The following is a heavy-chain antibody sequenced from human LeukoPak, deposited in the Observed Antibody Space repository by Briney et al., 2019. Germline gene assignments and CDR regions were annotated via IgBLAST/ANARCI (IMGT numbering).Heavy chain of an antibody. J-gene: IGHJ4*02. Sequence: SETLSLTCTVSGGSISSSSDYWGWIRQPPGKGLQWIGTIYYSGSTYYNPSLKSRVTIPVDTSKNQFSLKLSSVTAADTAVYYCASGYSSGWNHFDYWGQGTLVTVSS. CDR2: IYYSGST. CDR3: ASGYSSGWNHFDY. V-gene: IGHV4-39*01. D-gene: IGHD6-19*01. CDR1: GGSISSSSDY.